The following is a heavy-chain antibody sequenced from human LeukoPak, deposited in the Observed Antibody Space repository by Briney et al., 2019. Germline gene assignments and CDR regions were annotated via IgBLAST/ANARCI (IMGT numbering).Heavy chain of an antibody. D-gene: IGHD6-25*01. CDR2: IYYSGST. V-gene: IGHV4-39*07. J-gene: IGHJ4*02. CDR1: GGSISSSSYY. Sequence: SETLSLTCTVSGGSISSSSYYRGWIRQPPGKGLEWIGSIYYSGSTYYNPSLKSRVTISVDTSKNQFSLRLSSVTAADTAVYYCARDRLPFDYWGQGTLVTVSS. CDR3: ARDRLPFDY.